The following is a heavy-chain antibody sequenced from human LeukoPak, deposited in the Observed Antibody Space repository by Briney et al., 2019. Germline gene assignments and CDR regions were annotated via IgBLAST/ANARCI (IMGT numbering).Heavy chain of an antibody. CDR1: GFTFSSYE. CDR2: TGSTGSII. V-gene: IGHV3-48*03. Sequence: GGSLRLSCEASGFTFSSYEMNWVRQAPGKGLEWISYTGSTGSIIYYSDSVKGRFTISRDNARNSLYLQMNSLRAEDTAVYYCARDRKRGSSHYSYFDYWGQGTLVTVSS. CDR3: ARDRKRGSSHYSYFDY. D-gene: IGHD6-13*01. J-gene: IGHJ4*02.